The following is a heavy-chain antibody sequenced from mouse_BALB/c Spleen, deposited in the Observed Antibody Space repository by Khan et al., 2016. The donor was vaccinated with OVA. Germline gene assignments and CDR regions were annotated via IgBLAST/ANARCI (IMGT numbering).Heavy chain of an antibody. CDR2: INYSGST. J-gene: IGHJ4*01. CDR1: GYSITSDYA. V-gene: IGHV3-2*02. CDR3: ARDGSRYNYAMDY. Sequence: EVKLLESGPGLVNPSPSLSLTSTFTGYSITSDYAWNWIRQFPGNKLEWMGYINYSGSTNYNPALKSRISITRHTSKNQFFLQLNSVTTEDTATYYCARDGSRYNYAMDYWGQGTSVTVSS. D-gene: IGHD2-3*01.